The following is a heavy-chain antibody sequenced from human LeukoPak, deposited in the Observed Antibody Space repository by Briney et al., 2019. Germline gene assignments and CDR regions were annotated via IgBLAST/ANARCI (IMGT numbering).Heavy chain of an antibody. Sequence: PGGSLRLSCAASGFTVSSNYMSWVRQAPGKGLEWVSVIHSGGSTYYADSVKGRFTISRHNSKNTLYLQMNSLRAEDTAVYYCARTTYYYDSSGYYYENWGQGTLVTVSS. CDR1: GFTVSSNY. J-gene: IGHJ4*02. CDR3: ARTTYYYDSSGYYYEN. D-gene: IGHD3-22*01. CDR2: IHSGGST. V-gene: IGHV3-53*04.